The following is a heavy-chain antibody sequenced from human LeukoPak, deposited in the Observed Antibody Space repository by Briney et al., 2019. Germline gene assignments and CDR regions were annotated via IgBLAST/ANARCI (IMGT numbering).Heavy chain of an antibody. J-gene: IGHJ4*02. Sequence: GGPLRLSCAASGFTFSNAWMSWVRQAPGKGLEWVGRIKSKTDGGTTDYAAPVKGRFTISRDDSKNTLYLQMNSLKTEDTAVYYCTTYGVVVVVAARFVDYWGQGTLVTVSS. V-gene: IGHV3-15*01. D-gene: IGHD2-15*01. CDR3: TTYGVVVVVAARFVDY. CDR2: IKSKTDGGTT. CDR1: GFTFSNAW.